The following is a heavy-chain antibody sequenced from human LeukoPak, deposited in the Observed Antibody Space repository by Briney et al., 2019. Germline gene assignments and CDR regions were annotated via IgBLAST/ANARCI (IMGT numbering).Heavy chain of an antibody. J-gene: IGHJ4*02. V-gene: IGHV4-4*07. CDR2: IYTSGST. CDR1: GGSISSYY. Sequence: SETLSLTCSVYGGSISSYYWSWIRQPAGKGPEWIGRIYTSGSTNYNPSLKSRVTMSVDTSKNQFSLKLSSVTAADTAVYYCARDLTSGTTFPPAYYFDYWGQGTLVTVSS. CDR3: ARDLTSGTTFPPAYYFDY. D-gene: IGHD4-11*01.